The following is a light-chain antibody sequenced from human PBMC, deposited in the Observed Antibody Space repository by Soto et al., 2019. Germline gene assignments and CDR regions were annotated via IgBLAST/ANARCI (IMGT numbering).Light chain of an antibody. CDR1: QSISSTY. V-gene: IGKV3-20*01. CDR2: DAS. CDR3: QQYDSSPWT. J-gene: IGKJ1*01. Sequence: EIVLTQSPGTLSLSPGERATLSCMASQSISSTYLAWYQQRPGQAPRVLIYDASSRATGIPDRFSGSGYGTDFTLTISRLEPEEFAVYYCQQYDSSPWTCGQGTKVEIK.